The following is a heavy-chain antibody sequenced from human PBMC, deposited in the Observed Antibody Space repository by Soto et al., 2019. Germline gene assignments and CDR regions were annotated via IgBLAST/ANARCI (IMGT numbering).Heavy chain of an antibody. CDR1: GFTASVIL. V-gene: IGHV3-66*01. Sequence: PGGSLRLSCAASGFTASVILMNWVRQAPGKGLEWVSVINNGGSTDYADSVKGRFTISRDISRNTLHLQMDRLRAEDTAVYYCVRENYYYGMDVWGQGTTVTAP. CDR2: INNGGST. J-gene: IGHJ6*02. CDR3: VRENYYYGMDV.